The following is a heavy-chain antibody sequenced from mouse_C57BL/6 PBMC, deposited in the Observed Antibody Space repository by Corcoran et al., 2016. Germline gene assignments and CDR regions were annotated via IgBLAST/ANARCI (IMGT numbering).Heavy chain of an antibody. J-gene: IGHJ3*01. CDR3: ARAWDYYGSSYVFAY. CDR2: INPYNGVT. V-gene: IGHV1-19*01. D-gene: IGHD1-1*01. Sequence: GQLQHSGPVLVKRETLVRLSCKAYGYPFTDYSMKWVNQSLGKSLEWLGVINPYNGVTSYNQKFKGKATLTVVKSTNTAYMELNSLTSEDSAVYYCARAWDYYGSSYVFAYWGQGTLVTVSA. CDR1: GYPFTDYS.